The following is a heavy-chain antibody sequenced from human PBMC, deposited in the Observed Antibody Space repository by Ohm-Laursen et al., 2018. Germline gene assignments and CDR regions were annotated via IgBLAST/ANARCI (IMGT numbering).Heavy chain of an antibody. CDR2: IDWDDDK. J-gene: IGHJ6*02. CDR3: ARIRDFDGSYYYYGMDV. CDR1: GFSLNGSPMC. V-gene: IGHV2-70*11. Sequence: TQTLTLTCTFSGFSLNGSPMCVSWIRQPPGKALEWLARIDWDDDKYYSTSLKTRLTISKDTSKNQVVLTMTNMDPVDTATYYCARIRDFDGSYYYYGMDVWGQGTTVTVSS. D-gene: IGHD1-26*01.